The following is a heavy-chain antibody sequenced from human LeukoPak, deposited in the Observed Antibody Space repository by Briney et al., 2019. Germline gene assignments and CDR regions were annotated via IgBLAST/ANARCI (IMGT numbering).Heavy chain of an antibody. Sequence: GRSLRLSCAASGFTFSSYGMHWVRQAPGKGLEWVAVISYDGSNKYYADSVKGRFTISRDNSKNTLYLQMNSLRAEDTAVYYCAKDRGIVATIIDGMDVWGQGTTVTVSS. J-gene: IGHJ6*02. CDR3: AKDRGIVATIIDGMDV. CDR1: GFTFSSYG. V-gene: IGHV3-30*18. D-gene: IGHD5-12*01. CDR2: ISYDGSNK.